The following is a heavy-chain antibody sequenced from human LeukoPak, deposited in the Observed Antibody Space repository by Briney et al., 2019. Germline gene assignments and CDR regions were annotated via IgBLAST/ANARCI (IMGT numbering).Heavy chain of an antibody. CDR3: ARDLGITADGNYFDY. V-gene: IGHV3-33*01. J-gene: IGHJ4*02. CDR2: IWYDGSNK. CDR1: GFNFGDYA. D-gene: IGHD6-13*01. Sequence: PGGSLRLSCTASGFNFGDYAMSWVRQAPGKGLEWVAVIWYDGSNKYYADSVEGRFTVSRDNSKYTLNLQMNSLRAEDTAVYYCARDLGITADGNYFDYWGQGTLVTVSS.